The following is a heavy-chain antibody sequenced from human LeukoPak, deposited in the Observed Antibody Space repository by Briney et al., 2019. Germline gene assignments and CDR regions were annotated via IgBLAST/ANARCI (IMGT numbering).Heavy chain of an antibody. CDR2: IIPIFGIA. CDR3: ARDLEPWPEKNWFDP. CDR1: GGTFSSYA. D-gene: IGHD1-14*01. V-gene: IGHV1-69*04. J-gene: IGHJ5*02. Sequence: SVKVSCKASGGTFSSYATSWVRQAPGQGLEWMGRIIPIFGIANYAQKFQGRVTITADKSTSTAYMELSCLRSEDTAVYYCARDLEPWPEKNWFDPWGQGTLVTVSS.